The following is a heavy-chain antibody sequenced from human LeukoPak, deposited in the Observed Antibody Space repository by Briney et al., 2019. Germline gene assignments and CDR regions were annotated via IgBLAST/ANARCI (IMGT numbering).Heavy chain of an antibody. D-gene: IGHD1-26*01. Sequence: GRSLRLSCAASGFTFSSYGMHWVRQAPGKGLEWVAVMSYDGSNKYYADSVKGRFTISRDNSKNTLYLQMNSLRAEDTAVYYCAKDQGGGAFDIWGQGTMVTVSS. CDR3: AKDQGGGAFDI. CDR2: MSYDGSNK. CDR1: GFTFSSYG. V-gene: IGHV3-30*18. J-gene: IGHJ3*02.